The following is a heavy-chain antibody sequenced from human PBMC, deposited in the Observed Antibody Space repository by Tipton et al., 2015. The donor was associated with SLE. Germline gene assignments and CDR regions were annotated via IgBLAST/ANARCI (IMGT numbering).Heavy chain of an antibody. CDR3: ARGEAYCGGDCSFDY. Sequence: LSLTCAASGFTFSNYWMSWVRQAPGKGLEWVANIKQEGSEKYYVDSVKGRFTISRDNAKNSLYLQMNSLRAEDTAVYYCARGEAYCGGDCSFDYWGQGTLVIVSS. J-gene: IGHJ4*02. D-gene: IGHD2-21*01. V-gene: IGHV3-7*01. CDR1: GFTFSNYW. CDR2: IKQEGSEK.